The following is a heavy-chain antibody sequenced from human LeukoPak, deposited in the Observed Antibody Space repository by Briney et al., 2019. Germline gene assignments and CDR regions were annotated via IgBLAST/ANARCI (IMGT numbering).Heavy chain of an antibody. CDR2: IKQDGSEK. CDR3: ARMREMATIIYFDY. Sequence: GGSLRLSCAASGFIFSSYSMSWVRQAPGKGLEWVANIKQDGSEKYYVDSVKGRFTISRDNAKDSLYLQMNSLRAEDTAVYYCARMREMATIIYFDYWGQGTLVTVSS. V-gene: IGHV3-7*03. J-gene: IGHJ4*02. CDR1: GFIFSSYS. D-gene: IGHD5-24*01.